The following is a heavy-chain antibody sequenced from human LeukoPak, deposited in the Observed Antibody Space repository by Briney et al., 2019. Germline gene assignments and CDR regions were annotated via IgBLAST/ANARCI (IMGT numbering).Heavy chain of an antibody. CDR3: AREGSGYNIDY. CDR2: TYYRSKWYN. D-gene: IGHD3-22*01. Sequence: SQTLSLTCAISGDSVSTAGNAWYWIRQSPSRGLEWLGRTYYRSKWYNDYVVSVKSRITINPDTSKNQFSLQLNSVTPEDTAVYYCAREGSGYNIDYWGQGTLVTVSS. J-gene: IGHJ4*02. V-gene: IGHV6-1*01. CDR1: GDSVSTAGNA.